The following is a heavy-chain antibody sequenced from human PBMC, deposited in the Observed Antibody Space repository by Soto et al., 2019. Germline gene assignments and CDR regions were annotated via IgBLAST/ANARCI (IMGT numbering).Heavy chain of an antibody. CDR3: ATFPNYYGG. CDR1: GFTFSTHS. J-gene: IGHJ4*02. Sequence: EVQLVESGGDLVKPGGSLRLSCAASGFTFSTHSMNWVRQAPGKGPEWVSSINDKSNYIFYADSVKGRFTISRDNAKNSLYLQMNSLRDDDTAVYYCATFPNYYGGWGQGTLVTVSA. CDR2: INDKSNYI. V-gene: IGHV3-21*06.